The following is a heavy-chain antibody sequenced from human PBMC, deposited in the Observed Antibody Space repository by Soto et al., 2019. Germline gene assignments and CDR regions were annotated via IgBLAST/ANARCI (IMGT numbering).Heavy chain of an antibody. V-gene: IGHV4-59*08. CDR3: ARHGFGSLHGLVDV. J-gene: IGHJ6*02. Sequence: QVQLQESGPGLVKPSETLSLTCTVSGGSITNYYCSWFRQSPGKGLEWIGYIGYSGASAHNLSLKRRVTMSVDTSKTQFSLMLESVTATDTAVYYCARHGFGSLHGLVDVWGQGTTVIVSS. CDR2: IGYSGAS. CDR1: GGSITNYY. D-gene: IGHD3-10*01.